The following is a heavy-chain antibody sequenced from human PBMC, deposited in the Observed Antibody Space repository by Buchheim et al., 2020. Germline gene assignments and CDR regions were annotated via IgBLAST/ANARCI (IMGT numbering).Heavy chain of an antibody. D-gene: IGHD3-3*01. V-gene: IGHV3-48*01. CDR3: ARGGYDFWSGYSPSLWFDY. J-gene: IGHJ4*02. CDR1: GFTFSSYS. Sequence: EVQLVESGGGLVQPGGSLRLSCAASGFTFSSYSMNWVRQAPGKGLEWVSYISSSSSIIYYADSVKGRFTISRDNAKNSLYLQMNSLRAEDTAVYYCARGGYDFWSGYSPSLWFDYWGQGTL. CDR2: ISSSSSII.